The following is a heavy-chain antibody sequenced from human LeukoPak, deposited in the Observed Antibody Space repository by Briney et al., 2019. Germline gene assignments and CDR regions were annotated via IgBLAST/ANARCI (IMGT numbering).Heavy chain of an antibody. J-gene: IGHJ5*02. CDR1: GGSFSGYY. CDR3: ARGLVGWWPEPFA. D-gene: IGHD2-8*02. Sequence: PSETLSLTCAVYGGSFSGYYWSWIRQPPGKGLEWIGEINHSGSTNYNPSLKSRVTISVDTSKNQFSLKLSSVTAADTAVYYCARGLVGWWPEPFAWGQGTLVTVSS. V-gene: IGHV4-34*01. CDR2: INHSGST.